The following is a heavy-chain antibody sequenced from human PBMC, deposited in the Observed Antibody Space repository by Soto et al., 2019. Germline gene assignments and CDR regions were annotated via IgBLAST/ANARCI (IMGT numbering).Heavy chain of an antibody. V-gene: IGHV4-38-2*02. CDR3: ARDFFGNHYFDF. CDR2: IFNSGTT. CDR1: GYSISSGYQ. D-gene: IGHD3-10*01. Sequence: PSETLSLTCAVSGYSISSGYQWGWIRQPPGKGLEWIGNIFNSGTTSYNPSLKSRVTVSVDTSKNRISLNLTSVTAADTAIYYCARDFFGNHYFDFWGQGILVTVSS. J-gene: IGHJ4*02.